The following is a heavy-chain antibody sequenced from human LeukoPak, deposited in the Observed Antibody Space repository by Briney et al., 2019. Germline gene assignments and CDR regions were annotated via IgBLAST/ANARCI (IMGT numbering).Heavy chain of an antibody. CDR2: IYHNGST. Sequence: PSETLSLTCTASGGTIGSYYWSWIRQPPRKGLEWIGQIYHNGSTNYNPSLKSRVTISVDTSKNQFSLKLSSATAADTAVYYCARHGDLRAGSGYFFWSAFDIWGQGTLVTVSS. V-gene: IGHV4-59*08. J-gene: IGHJ3*02. CDR1: GGTIGSYY. CDR3: ARHGDLRAGSGYFFWSAFDI. D-gene: IGHD3-22*01.